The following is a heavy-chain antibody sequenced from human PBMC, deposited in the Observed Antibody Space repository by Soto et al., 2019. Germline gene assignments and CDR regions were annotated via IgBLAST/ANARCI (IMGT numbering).Heavy chain of an antibody. J-gene: IGHJ4*01. D-gene: IGHD3-10*01. Sequence: GRSLRLSCAAPGLTLSSSAMTWVRQAPGKGLEWVSAISGSGGSTYYADSVKGRFTISRDNSKNTLYLQMNSLRAEDTAVYYCAISQWITLVRGDILSLFYVRGQGTLVT. CDR1: GLTLSSSA. CDR2: ISGSGGST. V-gene: IGHV3-23*01. CDR3: AISQWITLVRGDILSLFYV.